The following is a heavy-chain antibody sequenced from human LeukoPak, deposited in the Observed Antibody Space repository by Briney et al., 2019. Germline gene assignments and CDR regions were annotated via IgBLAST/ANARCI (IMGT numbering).Heavy chain of an antibody. Sequence: GASVNVSCKASRYTFTSYDINWVRQATGQGLEWMGWINPNSGGTNYAQKFQGRVTMTRETSIGTAFMELSRLRSDDTAVYYCARGRGGYSLDYWGQGTLVTVSS. CDR2: INPNSGGT. CDR3: ARGRGGYSLDY. J-gene: IGHJ4*02. D-gene: IGHD3-22*01. CDR1: RYTFTSYD. V-gene: IGHV1-2*02.